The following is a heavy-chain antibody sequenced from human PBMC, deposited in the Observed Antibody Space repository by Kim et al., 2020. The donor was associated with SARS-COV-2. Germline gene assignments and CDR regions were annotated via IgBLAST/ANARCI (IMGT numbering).Heavy chain of an antibody. J-gene: IGHJ6*02. CDR1: GFTFRNYD. CDR2: ISSDGSSE. V-gene: IGHV3-30*18. D-gene: IGHD2-21*01. CDR3: ANVAGIQSLLMDV. Sequence: GGSLRLSCTPSGFTFRNYDMHWVRQAPGKGLEWMAGISSDGSSESFADSVKGRFSISRDNARNTLSLQMNSLTLEDTAVYYCANVAGIQSLLMDVWGQGTTVTVSS.